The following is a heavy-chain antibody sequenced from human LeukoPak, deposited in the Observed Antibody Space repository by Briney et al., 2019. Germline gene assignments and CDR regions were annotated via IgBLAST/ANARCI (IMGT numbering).Heavy chain of an antibody. V-gene: IGHV3-74*01. CDR1: GFTFSSFW. Sequence: GGSLRLSCAASGFTFSSFWLDWVRQVPGKGLMWVSRINEDGSITNYVDSVKGRFTVSRDNAKNTLFLQMNSLRAEDTAVYYCARGHRIFGGDYYMDVWGTGITVTVSS. CDR3: ARGHRIFGGDYYMDV. CDR2: INEDGSIT. J-gene: IGHJ6*03. D-gene: IGHD3-3*02.